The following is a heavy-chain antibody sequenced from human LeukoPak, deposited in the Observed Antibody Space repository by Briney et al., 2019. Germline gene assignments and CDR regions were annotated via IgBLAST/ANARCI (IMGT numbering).Heavy chain of an antibody. CDR3: AKERATTTTFGY. V-gene: IGHV3-23*01. D-gene: IGHD1-26*01. CDR1: GFTFSTYA. Sequence: TGGSLRLSCAASGFTFSTYAMSWVRQAPGKGLEWVSLISGSGGGTYYANSVKGRFTTSRDNSKNTLYLQMDSLRTEDTAVYYCAKERATTTTFGYWGQGTLITVSS. CDR2: ISGSGGGT. J-gene: IGHJ4*02.